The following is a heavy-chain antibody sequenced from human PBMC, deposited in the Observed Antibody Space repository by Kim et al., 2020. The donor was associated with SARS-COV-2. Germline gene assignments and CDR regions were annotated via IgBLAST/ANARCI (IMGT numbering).Heavy chain of an antibody. D-gene: IGHD6-6*01. V-gene: IGHV3-30-3*01. J-gene: IGHJ4*02. CDR3: ARQSIAARLGDY. CDR1: GFTFSSYA. Sequence: GGSLRLSCAASGFTFSSYAMHWVRQAPGKGLEWVAVISYDGSNKYYADSVKGRFTISRDNSKNTLYLQMNSLRAEDTAVYYCARQSIAARLGDYWGQGTLVTVSS. CDR2: ISYDGSNK.